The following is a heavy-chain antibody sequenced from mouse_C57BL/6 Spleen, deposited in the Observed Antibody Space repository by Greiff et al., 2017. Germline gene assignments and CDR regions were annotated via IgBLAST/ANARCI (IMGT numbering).Heavy chain of an antibody. CDR3: ARSYYSKAYFDY. CDR1: GYAFSSYW. D-gene: IGHD2-5*01. CDR2: IYPGDGDT. J-gene: IGHJ2*01. Sequence: VHLVESGAELVKPGASVKISCKASGYAFSSYWMNWVKQRPGKGLEWIGHIYPGDGDTNYNGKFKGKATLTADKSSSTAYMQLSSPTSEDSAVYFCARSYYSKAYFDYWGQGTTLTVSS. V-gene: IGHV1-80*01.